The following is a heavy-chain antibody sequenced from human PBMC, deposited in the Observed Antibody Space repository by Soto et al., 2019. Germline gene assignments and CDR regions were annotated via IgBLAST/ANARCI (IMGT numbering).Heavy chain of an antibody. Sequence: LRLSCAASGFTFSTSTMNWVRQAPGQGLEWVSSISSSSTYTYYAASVKGRFTISRDNAKNSLYLQMNSLRAEDTAVYYCARVGSPGYCSGGYCPPPDYWGRGTLVTVSS. CDR1: GFTFSTST. CDR3: ARVGSPGYCSGGYCPPPDY. CDR2: ISSSSTYT. D-gene: IGHD2-15*01. V-gene: IGHV3-21*01. J-gene: IGHJ4*02.